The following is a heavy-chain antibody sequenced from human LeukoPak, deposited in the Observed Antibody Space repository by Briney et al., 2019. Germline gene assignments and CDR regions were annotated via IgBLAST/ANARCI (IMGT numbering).Heavy chain of an antibody. CDR1: GFTFKTYG. J-gene: IGHJ2*01. CDR2: IRNDGSTK. V-gene: IGHV3-30*02. D-gene: IGHD6-13*01. CDR3: AKVRTSSWGFFEV. Sequence: GGSLRLSCAASGFTFKTYGLHWVRQAPGKGLEWVAFIRNDGSTKYYADSVKGRFTISRDNSKNTLYLDMNSLTIEETAVYYCAKVRTSSWGFFEVWGRGAPVTVSS.